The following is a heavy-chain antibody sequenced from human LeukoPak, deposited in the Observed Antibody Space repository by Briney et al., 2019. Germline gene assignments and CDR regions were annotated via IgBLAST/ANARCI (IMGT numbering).Heavy chain of an antibody. CDR3: AVRGVIIKALSY. V-gene: IGHV4-34*01. D-gene: IGHD3-10*01. Sequence: SETLSLTCAVYGGSFSGYYWSWIRQPPGKGLEWIGEINHSGSTNYNPSLKSRVTISVDTSKNQFSLKLSSVTAADTAVYYCAVRGVIIKALSYWGQGTLVTVSS. CDR2: INHSGST. J-gene: IGHJ4*02. CDR1: GGSFSGYY.